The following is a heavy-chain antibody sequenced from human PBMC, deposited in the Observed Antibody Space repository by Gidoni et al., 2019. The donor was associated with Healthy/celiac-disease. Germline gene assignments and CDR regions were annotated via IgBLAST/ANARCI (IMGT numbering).Heavy chain of an antibody. CDR2: ISSSSSYI. CDR3: ARYYYDSSGYSHLDV. J-gene: IGHJ6*02. CDR1: VFTFSRYS. Sequence: EVQLVESGGGLVKPGGSLRLSCAASVFTFSRYSMNWVRQAPGKGLECVSSISSSSSYIYYADSVKGRFTISRDNAKNSLYLQMNSLRAEDTAVYYCARYYYDSSGYSHLDVWGQGTTVTVSS. V-gene: IGHV3-21*01. D-gene: IGHD3-22*01.